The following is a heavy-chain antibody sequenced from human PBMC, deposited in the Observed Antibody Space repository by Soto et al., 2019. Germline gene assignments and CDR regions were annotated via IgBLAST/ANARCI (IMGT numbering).Heavy chain of an antibody. V-gene: IGHV1-2*04. Sequence: ASVKVSCKASGYTFTGYYMHWVRQAPGQGLEWMGWINPNSGGTNYAQKFRGWVTMTRDTSISTAYMELSRLRSDDTAVYYCARAYSGYDDYYYYGMDVWGQGTTVTVSS. D-gene: IGHD5-12*01. J-gene: IGHJ6*02. CDR1: GYTFTGYY. CDR2: INPNSGGT. CDR3: ARAYSGYDDYYYYGMDV.